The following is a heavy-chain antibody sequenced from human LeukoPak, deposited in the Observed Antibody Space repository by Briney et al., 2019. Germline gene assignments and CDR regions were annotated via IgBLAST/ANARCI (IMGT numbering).Heavy chain of an antibody. CDR3: AREGERLGTAPFDY. CDR2: ISAYNGDT. CDR1: GYTFTNYG. J-gene: IGHJ4*02. D-gene: IGHD1-1*01. V-gene: IGHV1-18*01. Sequence: GALVKVSCWASGYTFTNYGISWVRQAPGQGVEWLAWISAYNGDTNYAQKLQGRVTMTPDTSTSTAYMELRSLTSDDTAVYYCAREGERLGTAPFDYWGQGTLVTVSS.